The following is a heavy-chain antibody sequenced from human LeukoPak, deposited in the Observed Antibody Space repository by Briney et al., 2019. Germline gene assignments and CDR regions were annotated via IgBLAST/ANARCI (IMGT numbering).Heavy chain of an antibody. Sequence: PGGSLRLSCAASGFTVSSNYMSWVRQAPGKGLEWVSVIYSGGSTYYADSVKGRFTISRDNSKDTLYLQMNSLRAEDTAVYYCARHYDYGDTFDSWGQGTLVTVSS. D-gene: IGHD4-17*01. CDR1: GFTVSSNY. CDR2: IYSGGST. V-gene: IGHV3-66*04. J-gene: IGHJ4*02. CDR3: ARHYDYGDTFDS.